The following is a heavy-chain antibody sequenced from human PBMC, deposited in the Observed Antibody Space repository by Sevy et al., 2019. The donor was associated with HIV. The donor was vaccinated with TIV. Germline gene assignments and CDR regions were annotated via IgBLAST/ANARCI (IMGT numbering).Heavy chain of an antibody. J-gene: IGHJ3*02. V-gene: IGHV4-30-2*01. CDR1: GVSISSGAYS. Sequence: SDTLSLTCAVSGVSISSGAYSWNWIRQPPGKGLEWIGYIYHTGNTYYNQSLKSRITISLDRSKNQFSLRLSSVTAADTAVYFCARDGGTMTTPGSFDIWGQGTMVTVSS. D-gene: IGHD4-17*01. CDR2: IYHTGNT. CDR3: ARDGGTMTTPGSFDI.